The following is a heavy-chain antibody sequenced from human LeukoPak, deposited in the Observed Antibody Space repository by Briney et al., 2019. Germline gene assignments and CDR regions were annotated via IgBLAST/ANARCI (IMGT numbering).Heavy chain of an antibody. Sequence: SETLSLTCAVSGYSISSGHYWGWIRQPPGKGLEWIGSIYYSGSTYYNPSLKSRVTISVDTSKNQFSLKLSSVTAADTAVYYCATYNNDYGDYDYFDYWGQGTLVTVSS. J-gene: IGHJ4*02. CDR1: GYSISSGHY. V-gene: IGHV4-38-2*01. CDR2: IYYSGST. CDR3: ATYNNDYGDYDYFDY. D-gene: IGHD4-17*01.